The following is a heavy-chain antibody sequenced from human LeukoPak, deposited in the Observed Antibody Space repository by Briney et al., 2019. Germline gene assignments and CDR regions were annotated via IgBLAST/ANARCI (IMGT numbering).Heavy chain of an antibody. CDR2: ISYDGSNK. Sequence: TGGSLRLSCAASGFTFSSYAMHWVRQAPGKGLEWVAVISYDGSNKYYADSVKGRFTISRDNSKNTLYLQMSSLTAADTALYYCTQWELLPTADYWGQGTLVTVSS. CDR3: TQWELLPTADY. J-gene: IGHJ4*02. D-gene: IGHD1-26*01. V-gene: IGHV3-30-3*01. CDR1: GFTFSSYA.